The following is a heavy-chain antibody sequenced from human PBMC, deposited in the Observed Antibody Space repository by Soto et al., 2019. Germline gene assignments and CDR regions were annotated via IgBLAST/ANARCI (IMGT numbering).Heavy chain of an antibody. CDR3: VRRQQLVGNYGMDV. CDR2: ISSSGSIQ. V-gene: IGHV3-11*01. D-gene: IGHD6-6*01. CDR1: GFTFSDYY. Sequence: QVQLVESGGGLVKPGGSLRLSCAASGFTFSDYYMNWIRQAPGKGLEWISYISSSGSIQHYADSVKGRFTISRDNAKNSLYLQMNSPRAEDTAVYYCVRRQQLVGNYGMDVWGQGTTVTVSS. J-gene: IGHJ6*02.